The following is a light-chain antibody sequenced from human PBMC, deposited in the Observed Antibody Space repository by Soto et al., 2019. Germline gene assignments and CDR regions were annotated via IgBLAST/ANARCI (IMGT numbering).Light chain of an antibody. CDR2: QVT. Sequence: QSVLTQPASVSGSPGQSITISCTGTSSDVGGYDYVSWYQQHPGNAPKLIIYQVTNRPSDISTRFSGSKSGNTASLTISALQAEDEADYYCTSFTSVATYVFGTGTKVTVL. V-gene: IGLV2-14*01. CDR3: TSFTSVATYV. CDR1: SSDVGGYDY. J-gene: IGLJ1*01.